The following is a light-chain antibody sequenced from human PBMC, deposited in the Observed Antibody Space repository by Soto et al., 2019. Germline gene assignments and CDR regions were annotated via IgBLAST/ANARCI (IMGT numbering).Light chain of an antibody. CDR1: SSNIGAGYD. Sequence: QSVLTQPPSVSGAPGQRVTISCTGSSSNIGAGYDVHWYQQVPGTAPKLLIYGNSNRPSGVPYRFSGSKSGASASLAITGLQAEDEADYYCQSYGDSLSGYVFGTGTKLTVL. J-gene: IGLJ1*01. CDR3: QSYGDSLSGYV. V-gene: IGLV1-40*01. CDR2: GNS.